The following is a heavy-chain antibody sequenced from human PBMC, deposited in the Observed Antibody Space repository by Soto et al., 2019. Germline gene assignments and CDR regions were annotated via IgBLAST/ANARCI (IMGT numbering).Heavy chain of an antibody. CDR3: AKEIGYCSSTRCDYGMDV. V-gene: IGHV3-9*01. Sequence: EVQLVESGGGLVQPGRSLRLSCAASGFTFDDYVVHWVRQFPGKGLEWVSGIDWNSGAIGYADSVKCRFIISRDSAKNSLFLQMNSLRAEDTALYYCAKEIGYCSSTRCDYGMDVWGQGTKVTVS. J-gene: IGHJ6*02. CDR2: IDWNSGAI. D-gene: IGHD2-2*03. CDR1: GFTFDDYV.